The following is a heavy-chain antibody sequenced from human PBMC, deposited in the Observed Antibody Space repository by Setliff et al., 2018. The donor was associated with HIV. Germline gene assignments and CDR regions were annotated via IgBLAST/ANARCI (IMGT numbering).Heavy chain of an antibody. D-gene: IGHD5-12*01. V-gene: IGHV4-38-2*02. CDR2: IFHSGST. CDR1: AYSINSDYY. Sequence: SSETLSLTCTVSAYSINSDYYWAWIRQPPGRGLESPGSGLEWIGHIFHSGSTYYNPSLKNRVSMSIDTSQNQFSLRLTSLTAADTAVYYCARNYSPSGYSSAVDYWGQGTLVTVSS. CDR3: ARNYSPSGYSSAVDY. J-gene: IGHJ4*02.